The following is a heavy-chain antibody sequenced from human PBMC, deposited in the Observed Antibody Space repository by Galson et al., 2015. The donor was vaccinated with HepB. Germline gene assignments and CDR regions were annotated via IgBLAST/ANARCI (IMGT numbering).Heavy chain of an antibody. CDR1: GFTFSSYG. CDR3: ARDRGGSYYDSSGSY. Sequence: SLRLSCAASGFTFSSYGMHWVRQAPGKGLERVAVISYDGSNKYYADSVKGRFTISRDNSKNTLYLQMNSLRAEDTAVYYCARDRGGSYYDSSGSYWGQGTLVTVSS. V-gene: IGHV3-30*03. D-gene: IGHD3-22*01. CDR2: ISYDGSNK. J-gene: IGHJ4*02.